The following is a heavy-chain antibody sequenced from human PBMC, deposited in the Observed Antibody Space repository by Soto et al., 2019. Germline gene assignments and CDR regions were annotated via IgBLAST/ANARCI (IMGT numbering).Heavy chain of an antibody. Sequence: GGLRLSCAGSGFTLSTYDMHWVRQGTGKGLEWVAALSYAGDTYYPGSVKGRFTVSRESAKNSLYLQMNSLTAGDTAVYYCARGRAVMDAFDIWGQGTMVTVSS. V-gene: IGHV3-13*01. D-gene: IGHD2-21*01. J-gene: IGHJ3*02. CDR3: ARGRAVMDAFDI. CDR1: GFTLSTYD. CDR2: LSYAGDT.